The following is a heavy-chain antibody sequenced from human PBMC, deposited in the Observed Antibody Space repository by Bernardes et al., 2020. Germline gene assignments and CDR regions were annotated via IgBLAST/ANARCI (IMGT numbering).Heavy chain of an antibody. Sequence: ASWKDYCKASGYTFTSYGISWVRQAPGKGLEWMGWISAYNGNTNYAQKLQGRVTMTTDTSTSTAYMELRSLRSDDTAVYYCASVGPYQLLPDYDSYYYYGMDVWGQGTTVTVSS. CDR3: ASVGPYQLLPDYDSYYYYGMDV. D-gene: IGHD2-2*01. CDR2: ISAYNGNT. V-gene: IGHV1-18*01. CDR1: GYTFTSYG. J-gene: IGHJ6*02.